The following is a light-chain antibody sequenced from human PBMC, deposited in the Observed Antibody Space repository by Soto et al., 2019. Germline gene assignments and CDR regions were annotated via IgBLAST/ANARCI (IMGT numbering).Light chain of an antibody. CDR2: DAS. CDR1: QSINNW. V-gene: IGKV1-5*01. J-gene: IGKJ1*01. Sequence: DIQMTQSPSSLSASVRDRVTITCRASQSINNWLAWYQLKPGKAPKLLIYDASTLESGVPSRFSGSGSGTEFTLTISSLQPDDFATYYCQQYASYSPTFGQGTKVDIK. CDR3: QQYASYSPT.